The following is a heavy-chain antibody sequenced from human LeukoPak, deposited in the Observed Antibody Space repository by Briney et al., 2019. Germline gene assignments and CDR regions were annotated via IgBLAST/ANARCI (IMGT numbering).Heavy chain of an antibody. D-gene: IGHD3-22*01. CDR2: ITSGENT. CDR3: ARGSSYYYGSSGYFDY. V-gene: IGHV3-23*01. CDR1: GFSFTPYA. Sequence: GGSLRLSCAASGFSFTPYAVSWVRQAPGKGLEWVSTITSGENTHYTDSVKGRFAISRDNSKNTLYLQMNSLRAEDTAVYYCARGSSYYYGSSGYFDYWGQGTLVTVSS. J-gene: IGHJ4*02.